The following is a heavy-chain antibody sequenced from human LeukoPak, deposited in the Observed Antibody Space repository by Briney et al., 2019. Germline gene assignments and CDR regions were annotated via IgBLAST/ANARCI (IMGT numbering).Heavy chain of an antibody. J-gene: IGHJ5*02. V-gene: IGHV1-8*01. CDR2: MNPNSGNT. CDR3: ARGPTEGHYDFWSGYRGQNWFDP. Sequence: ASVKVSCKASGYTFTSYDINWVRQATGQRLEWMGWMNPNSGNTGYAQKFQGRVTMTRNTSISTAYMELSRLRSDDTAVYYCARGPTEGHYDFWSGYRGQNWFDPWGQGTLVTVSS. D-gene: IGHD3-3*01. CDR1: GYTFTSYD.